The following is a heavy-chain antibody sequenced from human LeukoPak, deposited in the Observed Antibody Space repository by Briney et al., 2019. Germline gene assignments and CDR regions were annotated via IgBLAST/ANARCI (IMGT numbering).Heavy chain of an antibody. J-gene: IGHJ3*02. CDR3: AKSNGYGLIDI. CDR1: GGSIGSTNW. V-gene: IGHV4-4*02. D-gene: IGHD3-22*01. CDR2: IDRTGST. Sequence: SETLSLTCAVSGGSIGSTNWWSWVRQPPGMGLEWIGEIDRTGSTNYNASLRSRVTISVDKAKNQFSLKLSSVTAADTAVYYCAKSNGYGLIDIWGQGTMVTVSS.